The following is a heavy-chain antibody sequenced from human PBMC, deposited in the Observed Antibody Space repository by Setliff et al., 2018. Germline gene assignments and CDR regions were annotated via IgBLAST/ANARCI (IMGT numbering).Heavy chain of an antibody. CDR1: GYTFSAYG. Sequence: ASVKVSCKSFGYTFSAYGVGWVRQAPGQGLEWMGWVNPDNGDTKNAQKFQGRVTMTTDTSTSTAYMELRSLRSDDTAVYYCATFRGYTYGYDYWGQGTLVTVSS. J-gene: IGHJ4*02. V-gene: IGHV1-18*01. D-gene: IGHD5-18*01. CDR2: VNPDNGDT. CDR3: ATFRGYTYGYDY.